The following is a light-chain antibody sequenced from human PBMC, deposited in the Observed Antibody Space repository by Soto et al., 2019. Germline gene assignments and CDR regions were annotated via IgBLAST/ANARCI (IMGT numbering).Light chain of an antibody. Sequence: DIQLTQSPSFLSASVGDRVTITCRASQGISSYLAWYQQKPGKAPKLLIYAASTLQSGVPSRFSGSGSGTAFTLTIGSLQPEDIATYYCQQLNSYPLTVGGGTKVEIK. J-gene: IGKJ4*01. CDR3: QQLNSYPLT. CDR2: AAS. CDR1: QGISSY. V-gene: IGKV1-9*01.